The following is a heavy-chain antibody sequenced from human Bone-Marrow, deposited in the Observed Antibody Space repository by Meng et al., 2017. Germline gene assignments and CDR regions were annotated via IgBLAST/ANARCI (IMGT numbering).Heavy chain of an antibody. CDR1: GLSFTSAW. J-gene: IGHJ4*02. V-gene: IGHV3-15*01. D-gene: IGHD6-13*01. CDR3: ATGAAAADH. Sequence: EVPVVESGGGLVQPGGSLSLSCVASGLSFTSAWMSWVRQAPGKGLEWVGRIKRNSDGGTIDYAAPVKGRFTISRYDSKNTLYLQMDSLITEDTAVYFCATGAAAADHWGQGTLVTVSS. CDR2: IKRNSDGGTI.